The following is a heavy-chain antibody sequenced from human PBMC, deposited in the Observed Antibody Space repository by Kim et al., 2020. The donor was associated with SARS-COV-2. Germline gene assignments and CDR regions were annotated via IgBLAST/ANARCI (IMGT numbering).Heavy chain of an antibody. CDR3: ARDLLVGATSYGMDV. CDR1: GFTFSSYG. CDR2: IWYDGSNK. J-gene: IGHJ6*02. V-gene: IGHV3-33*01. Sequence: GGSLRLSCAASGFTFSSYGMHWVRQAPGKGLEWVAVIWYDGSNKYYADSVKGRFTISRDNSKNTLYLQMNSLRAEDTAVYDCARDLLVGATSYGMDVWGQGTTVTVSS. D-gene: IGHD1-26*01.